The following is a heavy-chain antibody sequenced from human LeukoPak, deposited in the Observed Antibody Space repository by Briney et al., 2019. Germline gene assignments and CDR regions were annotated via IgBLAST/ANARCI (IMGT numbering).Heavy chain of an antibody. Sequence: SETLSLTCTVSVGSISIYYWSWIRQPPGKGLDWIGYIYYSGSTNYNPSLKSRVTISVDTSKHQFSLKLSSVTAADTAVYYCARAGSSYGMDVWGQGTTVTVSS. CDR1: VGSISIYY. J-gene: IGHJ6*02. CDR3: ARAGSSYGMDV. D-gene: IGHD1-26*01. V-gene: IGHV4-59*08. CDR2: IYYSGST.